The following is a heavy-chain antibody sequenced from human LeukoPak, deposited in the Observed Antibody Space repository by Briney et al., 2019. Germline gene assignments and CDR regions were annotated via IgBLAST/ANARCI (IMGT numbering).Heavy chain of an antibody. CDR1: GFTFSSFD. V-gene: IGHV3-13*01. CDR2: IGTASDT. CDR3: ARGPPRGKYYYMDV. J-gene: IGHJ6*03. Sequence: GGSLRLSCAASGFTFSSFDMHWVRQPTGQGLEWVSTIGTASDTYYPGSVEGRYTLSRDNAKNSLYLQMNSLTAGDTAVYYCARGPPRGKYYYMDVWGKGTTVTVSS. D-gene: IGHD1-1*01.